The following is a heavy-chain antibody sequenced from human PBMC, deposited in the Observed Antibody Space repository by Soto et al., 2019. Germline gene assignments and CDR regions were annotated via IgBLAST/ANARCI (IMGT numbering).Heavy chain of an antibody. V-gene: IGHV4-59*01. CDR2: IYYSGST. J-gene: IGHJ3*02. Sequence: XETLSLPFTASGGSISSYYWSWIRQPPGKGLEWIGYIYYSGSTNYKPSLKSRVTISVDTSKNQFSLKLSSVTAADTAVYYCARASGRHCAFDIWGQGTMVTVSS. CDR3: ARASGRHCAFDI. D-gene: IGHD1-26*01. CDR1: GGSISSYY.